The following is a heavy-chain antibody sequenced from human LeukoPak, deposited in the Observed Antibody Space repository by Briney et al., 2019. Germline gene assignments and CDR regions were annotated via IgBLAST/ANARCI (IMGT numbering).Heavy chain of an antibody. V-gene: IGHV3-7*01. Sequence: GGSLRLSCAASGFTFSSYWMSWVRQAPGKGLEWVANIKQDGSEKYYVDSVKGRFTISRDNAKNSLYLQMNSLRAEDTAVYYCAREAGGGDDFWSGYSLNYFDYWGQGTLVTVSS. CDR2: IKQDGSEK. CDR1: GFTFSSYW. D-gene: IGHD3-3*01. CDR3: AREAGGGDDFWSGYSLNYFDY. J-gene: IGHJ4*02.